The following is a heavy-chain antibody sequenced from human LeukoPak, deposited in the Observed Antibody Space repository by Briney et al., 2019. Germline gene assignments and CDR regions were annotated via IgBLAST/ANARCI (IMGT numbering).Heavy chain of an antibody. CDR2: ISNSGSYT. Sequence: PGGALRLSCAASGFTFSDEYMSWIRQAPGKGLEWVSYISNSGSYTNYADSVKGRFTISRDNAKNSLYLQMNSLRAEDTAVYYCARRTPTIGYAFDIWGQGTMVTVSS. V-gene: IGHV3-11*03. D-gene: IGHD1-1*01. CDR3: ARRTPTIGYAFDI. J-gene: IGHJ3*02. CDR1: GFTFSDEY.